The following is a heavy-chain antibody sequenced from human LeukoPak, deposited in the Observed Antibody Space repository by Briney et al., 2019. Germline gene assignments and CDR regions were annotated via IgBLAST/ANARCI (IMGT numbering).Heavy chain of an antibody. J-gene: IGHJ5*02. CDR3: ARENFAVPAAMGGWSDP. CDR1: GGTFSSYA. Sequence: SVKVSCKASGGTFSSYAISWVRQAPGQGLEWMGGIIPIFGTANYAQKFQGRVTITTDESTSTAYMELSSLRSEDTAVYYCARENFAVPAAMGGWSDPWGQGTLVNVSS. D-gene: IGHD2-2*01. V-gene: IGHV1-69*05. CDR2: IIPIFGTA.